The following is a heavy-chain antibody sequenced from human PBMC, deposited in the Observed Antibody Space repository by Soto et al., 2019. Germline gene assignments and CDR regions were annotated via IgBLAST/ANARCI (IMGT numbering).Heavy chain of an antibody. CDR3: ARGRPFYMDV. D-gene: IGHD1-1*01. V-gene: IGHV3-48*01. CDR1: GFTFSGHS. Sequence: EVQLVESGGGLVQPGGSLRLSCAASGFTFSGHSMNWVRQAPGKGLEWVSYISSSSSSIHYVDAVKGRFTISRDNAKNSLYLQMNSLTAEDTAVYFCARGRPFYMDVWGKGTTVTVAS. CDR2: ISSSSSSI. J-gene: IGHJ6*03.